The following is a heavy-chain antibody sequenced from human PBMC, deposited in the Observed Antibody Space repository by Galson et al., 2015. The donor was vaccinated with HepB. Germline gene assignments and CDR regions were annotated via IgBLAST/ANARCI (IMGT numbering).Heavy chain of an antibody. CDR3: ARGRIAAAGYFDY. D-gene: IGHD6-13*01. J-gene: IGHJ4*02. CDR2: ISSSSSYT. V-gene: IGHV3-11*06. CDR1: GFTFSDYY. Sequence: SLRLSCAASGFTFSDYYMSWIRQAPGKGLEWVSYISSSSSYTNYADSVKGRFTISRDNAKNPLYLQMNSLRAEDTAVYYCARGRIAAAGYFDYWGQGTLVTVSS.